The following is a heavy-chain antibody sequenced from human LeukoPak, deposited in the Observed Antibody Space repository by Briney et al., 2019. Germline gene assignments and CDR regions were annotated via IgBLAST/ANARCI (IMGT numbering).Heavy chain of an antibody. CDR2: ISSSGSTI. D-gene: IGHD4-17*01. V-gene: IGHV3-48*03. CDR1: GFTFSSYE. J-gene: IGHJ4*02. CDR3: ARDGDYGDYMYYFDY. Sequence: GGSLRPSCAASGFTFSSYEMNWVRQAPGKGLEWVSYISSSGSTIYYADSVKGRFTISRDNAKNSLYLQMNSLRAEDTAVYYCARDGDYGDYMYYFDYWGQGTLVTVSS.